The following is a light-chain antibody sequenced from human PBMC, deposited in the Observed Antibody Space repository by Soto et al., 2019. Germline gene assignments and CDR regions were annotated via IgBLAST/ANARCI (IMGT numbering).Light chain of an antibody. CDR1: QSVFSS. CDR3: QQYHSWPA. J-gene: IGKJ4*02. CDR2: GAA. V-gene: IGKV3-15*01. Sequence: EIVMTQSPATLSVSLGERVTLSCRASQSVFSSLAWYHQKPGHSPRLLIYGAATRPIGIPARFSGSGSGTEFTLTISSLQSEDFEVYYCQQYHSWPAFGRGPRVEIK.